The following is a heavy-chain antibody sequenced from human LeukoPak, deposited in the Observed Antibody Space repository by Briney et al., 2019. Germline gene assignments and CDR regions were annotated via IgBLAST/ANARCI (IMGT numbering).Heavy chain of an antibody. CDR2: IIPIFGTA. J-gene: IGHJ6*03. CDR3: AKGSTTRASYYYYYMDG. Sequence: SVKVSCKASGGTFSSYAISWVRQAPGQGLEWVGGIIPIFGTANYAQKFQGRVTITTDESTSTAYMELSSLRSYDTAVYYWAKGSTTRASYYYYYMDGWGKGTTVTVSS. D-gene: IGHD1-26*01. CDR1: GGTFSSYA. V-gene: IGHV1-69*05.